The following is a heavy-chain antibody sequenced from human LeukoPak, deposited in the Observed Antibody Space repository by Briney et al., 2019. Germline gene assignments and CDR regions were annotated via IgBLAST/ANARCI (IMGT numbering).Heavy chain of an antibody. V-gene: IGHV4-39*01. CDR3: ARLPYSSGWYPYFDY. Sequence: PSETLSLTCTVSGGSISSSSYYWGWIRQPPGKGLEWIGSIYYSGNTYYNPSLKSRVTISVDTSKNQFSLKLNSVTAADTAVYYCARLPYSSGWYPYFDYWGQGTLVTVSS. CDR1: GGSISSSSYY. D-gene: IGHD6-19*01. CDR2: IYYSGNT. J-gene: IGHJ4*02.